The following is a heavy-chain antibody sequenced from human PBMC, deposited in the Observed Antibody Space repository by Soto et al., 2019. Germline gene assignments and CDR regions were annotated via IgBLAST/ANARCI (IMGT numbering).Heavy chain of an antibody. D-gene: IGHD3-10*01. CDR3: ARGGMRSGSYYNSWFDP. J-gene: IGHJ5*02. CDR1: GYTLTSYY. V-gene: IGHV1-46*03. Sequence: GASVKVSCKASGYTLTSYYMHWVRQAPGQGLEWMGIINPSGGSTSYAQKFQGRVTMTRDTSTSTVYMELSSLRSEDTAVYYCARGGMRSGSYYNSWFDPWGQGTLVTVSS. CDR2: INPSGGST.